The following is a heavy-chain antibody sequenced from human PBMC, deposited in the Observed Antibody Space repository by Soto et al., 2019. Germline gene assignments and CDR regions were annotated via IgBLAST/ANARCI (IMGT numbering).Heavy chain of an antibody. CDR2: IIPILGIA. D-gene: IGHD4-17*01. CDR1: GYTFTSYA. J-gene: IGHJ4*02. V-gene: IGHV1-69*04. Sequence: SVKVSCKTSGYTFTSYAMHWVRQAPGQGLEWMGRIIPILGIANYAQKFQGRVTITADKSTSTAYMELSSLRSEDTAVYYCARWGDYRAVWGQGTLVTVSS. CDR3: ARWGDYRAV.